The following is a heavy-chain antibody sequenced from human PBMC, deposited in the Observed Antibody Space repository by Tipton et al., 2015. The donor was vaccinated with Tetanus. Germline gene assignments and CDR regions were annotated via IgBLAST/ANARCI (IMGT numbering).Heavy chain of an antibody. CDR2: IRSKAYGGTP. CDR1: GFTFGEYA. CDR3: TRGRRWLQRMSYYFDY. J-gene: IGHJ4*02. V-gene: IGHV3-49*03. Sequence: SLRLSCTASGFTFGEYAMSWFRQAPGRGLEWVSFIRSKAYGGTPEYAASVKGRFTISRDDSKNIAYLQMNSLKTEDTAVYYCTRGRRWLQRMSYYFDYWGQGTLVTVSS. D-gene: IGHD5-24*01.